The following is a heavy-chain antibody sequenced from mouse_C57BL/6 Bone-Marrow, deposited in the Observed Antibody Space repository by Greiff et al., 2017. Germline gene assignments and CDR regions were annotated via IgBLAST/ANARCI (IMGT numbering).Heavy chain of an antibody. D-gene: IGHD2-5*01. CDR2: IRNKANGYTT. CDR3: ARYDSKRYYAMDY. V-gene: IGHV7-3*01. Sequence: EVKLVESGGGLVQPGGSLSLSCAASGFTFTDYYMSWVRQPPGKALEWLGFIRNKANGYTTEYSASVKGRFTISRDNSQSILYLQMNALRAEDSATYYCARYDSKRYYAMDYWGQGTSVTVSS. CDR1: GFTFTDYY. J-gene: IGHJ4*01.